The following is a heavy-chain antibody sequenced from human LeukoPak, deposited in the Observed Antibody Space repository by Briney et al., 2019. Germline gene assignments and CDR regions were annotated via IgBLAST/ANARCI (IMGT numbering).Heavy chain of an antibody. V-gene: IGHV4-39*07. Sequence: SETLSLTCTVSGGSISSSSYFWGWIRQPPGKGLEWIGSIDDSGSTFYNPSLDSRVSLSVDRSKNQFSLKLSSVSAADTAVYYCATTYSGPGYYYGMDVWSQGTTVTVSS. CDR2: IDDSGST. CDR3: ATTYSGPGYYYGMDV. CDR1: GGSISSSSYF. J-gene: IGHJ6*02. D-gene: IGHD3-9*01.